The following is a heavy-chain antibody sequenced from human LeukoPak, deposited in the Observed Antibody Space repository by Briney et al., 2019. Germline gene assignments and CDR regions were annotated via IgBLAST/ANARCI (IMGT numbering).Heavy chain of an antibody. D-gene: IGHD3-9*01. CDR3: AIGGFDILTGYKK. V-gene: IGHV1-46*01. CDR1: GYTFINYY. Sequence: GASVKVSCKASGYTFINYYIHWVRQAPGQGLEWMGIINPSGGTTSYAQKFQDRVTMTRDMSTGTVYMELSSLRFEDTAVYYCAIGGFDILTGYKKWGQGTLVTVSP. CDR2: INPSGGTT. J-gene: IGHJ4*02.